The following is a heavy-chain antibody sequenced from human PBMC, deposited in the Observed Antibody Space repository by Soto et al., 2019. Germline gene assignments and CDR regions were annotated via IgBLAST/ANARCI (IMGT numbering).Heavy chain of an antibody. CDR1: GYTFTAYY. D-gene: IGHD1-1*01. CDR3: ATLQQAPNRIDY. V-gene: IGHV1-2*06. J-gene: IGHJ4*02. Sequence: ASVKVSCKASGYTFTAYYMYWVRQAPGQGLEWVGRINPKTGDTNYAPEFQGRVTMTRDTSISTAYMELSSLGSDDTAFYYCATLQQAPNRIDYWGQGTLVTVSS. CDR2: INPKTGDT.